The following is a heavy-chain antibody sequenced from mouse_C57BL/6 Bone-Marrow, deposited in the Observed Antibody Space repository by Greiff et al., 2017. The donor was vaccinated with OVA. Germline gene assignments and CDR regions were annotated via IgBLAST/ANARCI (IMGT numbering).Heavy chain of an antibody. V-gene: IGHV5-12*01. D-gene: IGHD2-4*01. J-gene: IGHJ4*01. CDR1: GFTFSDYY. CDR2: ISNGGGST. CDR3: ARRRLRRDYYAMDY. Sequence: EVKLMESGGGLVQPGGSLKLSCAASGFTFSDYYMYWVRQTPEKRLEWVAYISNGGGSTYYPDTVKGRFTISRDNAKNTLYLQMSRLKSEDTAMYYCARRRLRRDYYAMDYWGQGTSVTVSS.